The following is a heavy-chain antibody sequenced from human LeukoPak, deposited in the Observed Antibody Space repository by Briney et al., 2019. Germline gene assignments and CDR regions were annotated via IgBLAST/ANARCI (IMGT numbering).Heavy chain of an antibody. V-gene: IGHV4-39*07. D-gene: IGHD3-10*01. CDR3: VREVNHYGLRRNSFDP. Sequence: SETLSLTCSVSGGSISSDSYYWGWIRQPPGRGLEWIGSIDYSGSTYYNPSLKSRLTMSEDTSKNQFSLKLSSVTAADTAIYYCVREVNHYGLRRNSFDPWGQGTKVTVSS. J-gene: IGHJ5*02. CDR2: IDYSGST. CDR1: GGSISSDSYY.